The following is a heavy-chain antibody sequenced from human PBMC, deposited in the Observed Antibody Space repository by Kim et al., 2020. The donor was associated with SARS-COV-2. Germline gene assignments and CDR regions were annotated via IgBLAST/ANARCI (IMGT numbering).Heavy chain of an antibody. CDR2: IWYDGSNK. D-gene: IGHD6-19*01. Sequence: GGSLRLSCAASGFTFSSNGMHWVRQAPGKGLEWVAVIWYDGSNKYYVDSVKGRLTISRDNSKNTLYLHMNSLRAEDTAVYSCVRDRSRQWLGGHYYYGMD. CDR3: VRDRSRQWLGGHYYYGMD. V-gene: IGHV3-33*01. J-gene: IGHJ6*01. CDR1: GFTFSSNG.